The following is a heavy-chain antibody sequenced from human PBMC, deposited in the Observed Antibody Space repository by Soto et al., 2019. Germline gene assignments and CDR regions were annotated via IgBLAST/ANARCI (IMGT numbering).Heavy chain of an antibody. Sequence: ASVKVSFKASGYTFTGYYMHWLRQAPGQGLEWMGWINPNSGCTNYAQKFQGRVTMTRDTSISTAYMELSRLRSDDTAVYYCARDQGPFYYDSSGTFDYWGQGTLVTVS. CDR3: ARDQGPFYYDSSGTFDY. CDR2: INPNSGCT. V-gene: IGHV1-2*02. D-gene: IGHD3-22*01. J-gene: IGHJ4*02. CDR1: GYTFTGYY.